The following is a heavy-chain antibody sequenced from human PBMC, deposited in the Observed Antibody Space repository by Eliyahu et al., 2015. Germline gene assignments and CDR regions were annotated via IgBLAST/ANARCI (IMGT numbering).Heavy chain of an antibody. CDR3: ARDKSSPGESYNWFDP. CDR2: IYYSGST. CDR1: GGXVSSGSYY. V-gene: IGHV4-61*01. D-gene: IGHD6-13*01. Sequence: QVQLQESGPGLVKPSETLSLTCTVXGGXVSSGSYYWSWIRQPPGKGLGWIWDIYYSGSTNYNPSLKSRVTISVDTSKNQFSLKLSSVTAADTAVYYCARDKSSPGESYNWFDPWGQGTLVTVSS. J-gene: IGHJ5*02.